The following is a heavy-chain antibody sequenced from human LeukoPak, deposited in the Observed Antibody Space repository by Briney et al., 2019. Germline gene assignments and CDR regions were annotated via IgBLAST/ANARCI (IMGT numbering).Heavy chain of an antibody. V-gene: IGHV3-23*01. D-gene: IGHD2-21*01. CDR3: AKAAVIIGLAAFDT. CDR1: GFSFSAYT. J-gene: IGHJ3*02. CDR2: INSGGDAT. Sequence: GGSLRLSCAASGFSFSAYTMSWVRQAPGKGPEWVSAINSGGDATSYADSVRGRFTISKDNSKNTLYLQMNSLRAEDTAVYSCAKAAVIIGLAAFDTWGQGTMVTVSS.